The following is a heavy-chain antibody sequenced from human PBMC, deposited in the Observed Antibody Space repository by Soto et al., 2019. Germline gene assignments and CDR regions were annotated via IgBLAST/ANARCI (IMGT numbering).Heavy chain of an antibody. D-gene: IGHD3-10*01. Sequence: ASVKVSCKASGYTFTSYDINWVRQATGQGLEWMGWMNPNSGNTNYAQKFQGRVTMTRDTSISTAYMELSRLRSDDTAVYYCARSTYGSGSYYNGARRFSKAFDIWGQGTMVTVSS. CDR2: MNPNSGNT. V-gene: IGHV1-8*01. CDR3: ARSTYGSGSYYNGARRFSKAFDI. J-gene: IGHJ3*02. CDR1: GYTFTSYD.